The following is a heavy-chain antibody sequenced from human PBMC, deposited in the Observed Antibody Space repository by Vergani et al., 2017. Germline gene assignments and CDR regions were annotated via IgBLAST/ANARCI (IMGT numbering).Heavy chain of an antibody. V-gene: IGHV3-33*01. D-gene: IGHD2-8*01. CDR2: IRYDGSKE. J-gene: IGHJ6*03. Sequence: QVQLEESGGGVVQPGRSLRLSCAGSGFTLSSHAMHWVRQAPGKGLEWVAFIRYDGSKEYYADSVKGRFTISRDNSKNTLYLQMNNRRAADTAVYYCARSGYCAHGVCYMTYYYYMDVWGKGTAVTVSS. CDR3: ARSGYCAHGVCYMTYYYYMDV. CDR1: GFTLSSHA.